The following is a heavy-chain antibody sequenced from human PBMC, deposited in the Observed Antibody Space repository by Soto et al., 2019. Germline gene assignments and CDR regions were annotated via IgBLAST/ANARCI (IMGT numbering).Heavy chain of an antibody. CDR3: VKNSGWFNT. Sequence: GGSLRLSCAASGFTFGTTDMSWVRQAPGEGLEWVSTIDGSGGITYYADSVKGRFTISRDNSRNTVYLQMNSLRGDDTALHYCVKNSGWFNTWGQGALVTVSS. V-gene: IGHV3-23*01. D-gene: IGHD3-10*01. J-gene: IGHJ5*02. CDR2: IDGSGGIT. CDR1: GFTFGTTD.